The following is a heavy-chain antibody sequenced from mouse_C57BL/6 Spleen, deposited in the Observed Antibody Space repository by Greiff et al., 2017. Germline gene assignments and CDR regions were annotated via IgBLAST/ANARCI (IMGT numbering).Heavy chain of an antibody. V-gene: IGHV5-12*01. J-gene: IGHJ4*01. Sequence: EVKLMESGGGLVQPGGSLKLSCAASGFTFSDYYMYWVRQTPEKRLEWVAYISNGGGSTYYPDTVKGRFTISRDNAKNTLYLQMSRLKSEDTAMYYCARRSSGAMDYWGKGTSVTVSS. CDR3: ARRSSGAMDY. D-gene: IGHD1-1*01. CDR2: ISNGGGST. CDR1: GFTFSDYY.